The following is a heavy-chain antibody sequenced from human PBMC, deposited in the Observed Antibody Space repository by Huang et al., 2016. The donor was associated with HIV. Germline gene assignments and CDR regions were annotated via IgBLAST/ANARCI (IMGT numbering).Heavy chain of an antibody. V-gene: IGHV1-18*04. Sequence: QVHLVQSGPEVKKPGASVKVSCKASGYTFTCFGISWVRQAPGQGLEWMGSISAHKGDTNYAQKVRVRVSMTTETSTRTGRMELRSLRSDDSAVYYCVVDDASGYFSSDYWCQGTLVTGSS. CDR2: ISAHKGDT. CDR1: GYTFTCFG. D-gene: IGHD3-22*01. J-gene: IGHJ4*02. CDR3: VVDDASGYFSSDY.